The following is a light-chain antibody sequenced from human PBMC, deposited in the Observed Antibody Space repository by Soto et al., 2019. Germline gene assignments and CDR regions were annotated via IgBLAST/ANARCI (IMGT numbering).Light chain of an antibody. CDR3: QQYHNWPPWT. CDR1: QSVSSN. V-gene: IGKV3-15*01. J-gene: IGKJ1*01. Sequence: EIVMTQSPATLSVSPGERATLSCRASQSVSSNLAWYQQKPGQAPRLLIYGASTRATGIPGRFSGNGSGTEFTLTISSLQSEDFAVYYCQQYHNWPPWTFGQGTKVEIK. CDR2: GAS.